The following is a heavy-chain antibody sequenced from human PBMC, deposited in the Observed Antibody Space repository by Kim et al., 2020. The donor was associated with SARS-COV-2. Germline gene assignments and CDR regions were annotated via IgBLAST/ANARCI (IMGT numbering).Heavy chain of an antibody. D-gene: IGHD2-21*02. CDR1: GFTFRRYA. CDR3: AKEAGAAPALHYY. Sequence: GGSLRLSCAASGFTFRRYAMSWVRQAPGKGLECVSIIYTRGVNTYYAESAQGLFTISRDSSKNTLYLQMNSLRVDDTAVYYCAKEAGAAPALHYY. V-gene: IGHV3-23*03. CDR2: IYTRGVNT. J-gene: IGHJ6*01.